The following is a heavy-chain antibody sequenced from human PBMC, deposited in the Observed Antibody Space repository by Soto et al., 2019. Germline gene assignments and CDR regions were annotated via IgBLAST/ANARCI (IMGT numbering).Heavy chain of an antibody. D-gene: IGHD2-15*01. CDR3: ARDNCSGGSCYSGHPNWFDP. V-gene: IGHV4-61*01. CDR2: IYYTGST. CDR1: GGSVSSGSYY. Sequence: QVQLQESGPGLVKPSETPSLTCTVSGGSVSSGSYYWSWIRQPPGKGLEWIGYIYYTGSTNYNPPLKSRVTISVDTSKNQFSLKLSSVTAADTAVYYCARDNCSGGSCYSGHPNWFDPWGQGTLVTVSS. J-gene: IGHJ5*02.